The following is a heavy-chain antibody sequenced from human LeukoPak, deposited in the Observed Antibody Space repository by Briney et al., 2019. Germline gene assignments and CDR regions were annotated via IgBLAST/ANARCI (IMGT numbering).Heavy chain of an antibody. CDR1: GFTFSGYG. J-gene: IGHJ4*02. CDR3: ANLYGDYPDY. Sequence: GGSLRLSCAASGFTFSGYGMHWVRQAPGKGLQWVAVISYDGSNKYYADSVKGRFAISRDNSKNTLYLQMSSLRAEDTAVYYCANLYGDYPDYWGQGTLVTVSS. CDR2: ISYDGSNK. V-gene: IGHV3-30*18. D-gene: IGHD4-17*01.